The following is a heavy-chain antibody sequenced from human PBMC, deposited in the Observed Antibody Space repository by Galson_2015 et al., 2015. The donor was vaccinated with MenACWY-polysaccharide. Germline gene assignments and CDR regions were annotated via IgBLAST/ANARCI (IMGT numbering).Heavy chain of an antibody. D-gene: IGHD3-22*01. V-gene: IGHV1-18*01. J-gene: IGHJ6*02. Sequence: SVKVSCKASGYTFTSYGISWVRQAPGQGLEWMGWISAYNGNTNYAQKLQGRVTMTTDTSTSTAYMELRSPRSDDTAVYYCARVSRITMIVVATYYYYGMDVWGQGTTVTVSS. CDR2: ISAYNGNT. CDR3: ARVSRITMIVVATYYYYGMDV. CDR1: GYTFTSYG.